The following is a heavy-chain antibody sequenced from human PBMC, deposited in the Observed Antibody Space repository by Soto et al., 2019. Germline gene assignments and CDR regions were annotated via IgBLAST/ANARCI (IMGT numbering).Heavy chain of an antibody. J-gene: IGHJ4*02. V-gene: IGHV4-59*01. CDR1: NSAIVNKY. D-gene: IGHD6-19*01. CDR3: VSGFHNSSGWHGGYDY. CDR2: IYYSGST. Sequence: ISLNRAISNSAIVNKYWRSTAETPVKCLEWIGYIYYSGSTNYNPSLKSRVTISVDTSKNQFSLKLSSVTAADTAVYYCVSGFHNSSGWHGGYDYCGQGTLVTVS.